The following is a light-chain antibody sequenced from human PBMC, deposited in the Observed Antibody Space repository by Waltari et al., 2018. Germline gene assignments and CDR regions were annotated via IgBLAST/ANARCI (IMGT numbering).Light chain of an antibody. Sequence: DIPLTQSPSFLSASAGDSVTITFRASQDINKDLLWYRQKPGKAPHLPIYAASTLQSVVPSRFGGSGAGTEFSLTITRLQPEDFATYCCQQLKSDPLTFGGGTKVAIK. CDR3: QQLKSDPLT. CDR2: AAS. J-gene: IGKJ4*02. CDR1: QDINKD. V-gene: IGKV1-9*01.